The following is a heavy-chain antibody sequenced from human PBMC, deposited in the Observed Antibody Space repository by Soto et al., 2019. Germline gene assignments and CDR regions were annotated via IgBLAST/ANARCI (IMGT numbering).Heavy chain of an antibody. Sequence: QVQLVQSGAAVKKPGSSVKVSCKASGGTFSSYAISWVRQAPGQGLGWMGGIIPIFGTAHYAQKFQGRVTITADESTSTADMELSSLRYEDTAVYYCARLYLGHSSGSVDYWGQGTLVTVSS. J-gene: IGHJ4*02. V-gene: IGHV1-69*01. CDR2: IIPIFGTA. CDR3: ARLYLGHSSGSVDY. D-gene: IGHD6-19*01. CDR1: GGTFSSYA.